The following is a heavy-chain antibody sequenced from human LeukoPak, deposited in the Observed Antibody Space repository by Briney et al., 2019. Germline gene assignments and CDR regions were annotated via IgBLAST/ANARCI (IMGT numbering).Heavy chain of an antibody. J-gene: IGHJ4*02. CDR3: ARAVGEDSYGYGTYYFDY. V-gene: IGHV5-51*01. Sequence: GESLKISCKGSGYSFTSYWIGWVRQMPGKGLEWMGIIYPGDSDTRYSPSFQGQVTISADKSISTAYLQWSSLKASDTAMYYCARAVGEDSYGYGTYYFDYWRQGTLVTVSS. CDR2: IYPGDSDT. CDR1: GYSFTSYW. D-gene: IGHD5-18*01.